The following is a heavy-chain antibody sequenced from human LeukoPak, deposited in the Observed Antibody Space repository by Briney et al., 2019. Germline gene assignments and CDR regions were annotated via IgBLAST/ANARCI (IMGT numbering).Heavy chain of an antibody. V-gene: IGHV4-4*07. J-gene: IGHJ5*02. CDR3: ARGGLYYYGSGFCWFDP. CDR1: GGSISSYY. Sequence: SETLSLTCTVAGGSISSYYWTWIRQPAGKGLEWIGRIYTTGSTNYNPSLKSRVTMSVDTSENQFSLKLSFVTAADTAMYYCARGGLYYYGSGFCWFDPWGQGTLVTVSS. D-gene: IGHD3-10*01. CDR2: IYTTGST.